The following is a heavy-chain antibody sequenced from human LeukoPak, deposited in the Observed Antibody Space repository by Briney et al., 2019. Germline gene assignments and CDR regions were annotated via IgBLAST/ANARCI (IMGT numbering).Heavy chain of an antibody. J-gene: IGHJ4*02. CDR1: GFTFSSYS. V-gene: IGHV3-21*04. CDR2: ISSSSSYI. D-gene: IGHD3-22*01. CDR3: AKVNPPYYYDSHSHFDY. Sequence: GGSLRLSCAASGFTFSSYSMNWVRQAPGKGLEWVSSISSSSSYIYYADSVKGRFTISRDNAKNSLYLQMNSLRAEDTAVYYCAKVNPPYYYDSHSHFDYWGQGTLVTVSS.